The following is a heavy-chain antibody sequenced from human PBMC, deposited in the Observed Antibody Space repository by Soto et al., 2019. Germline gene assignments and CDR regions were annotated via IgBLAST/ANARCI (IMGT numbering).Heavy chain of an antibody. D-gene: IGHD6-13*01. Sequence: SGPTLVNPTQTLTLTCTFSGFSLSTSGMCVSWIRQPPGKALEWLARIDWDDDKYYSTSLKTRLTISKDTSKNQVVLTMTNMDPVDTATYYCARIRQSDSSSWYGFYHGMDVWGQGTTVTVSS. J-gene: IGHJ6*02. CDR3: ARIRQSDSSSWYGFYHGMDV. CDR2: IDWDDDK. V-gene: IGHV2-70*11. CDR1: GFSLSTSGMC.